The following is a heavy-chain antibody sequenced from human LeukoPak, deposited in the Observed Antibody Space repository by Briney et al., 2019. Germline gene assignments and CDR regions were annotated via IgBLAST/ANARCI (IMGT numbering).Heavy chain of an antibody. CDR2: IKQDGSEK. Sequence: PGGSLRLSCAAPGFTFSSYAMSWVRQAPGKGLEWVANIKQDGSEKYYVDSVKGRFTISGDNAKNSLYLQMNSLRVEDTAVYYCAREPSGVLGLDYWGQGTLVTVSS. V-gene: IGHV3-7*01. J-gene: IGHJ4*02. D-gene: IGHD3-10*01. CDR3: AREPSGVLGLDY. CDR1: GFTFSSYA.